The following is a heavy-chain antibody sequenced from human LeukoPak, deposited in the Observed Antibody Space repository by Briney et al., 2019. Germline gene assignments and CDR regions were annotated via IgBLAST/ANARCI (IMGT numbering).Heavy chain of an antibody. Sequence: PGTSLRLSCAASGFTLSTHAMYWVRQAPGKGLEWVAVISHDGSNEYYADSVKGRFTISRDKSRNTLSLQMNSLGAEDTAVYYCARAVPEMSTAAAHFDSWGQGTLVTVSS. V-gene: IGHV3-30-3*01. CDR3: ARAVPEMSTAAAHFDS. CDR2: ISHDGSNE. J-gene: IGHJ4*02. D-gene: IGHD5-24*01. CDR1: GFTLSTHA.